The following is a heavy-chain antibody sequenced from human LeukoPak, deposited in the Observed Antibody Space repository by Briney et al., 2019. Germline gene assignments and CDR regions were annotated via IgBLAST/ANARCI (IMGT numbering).Heavy chain of an antibody. CDR1: GGSISSYY. CDR2: IYYSGST. V-gene: IGHV4-59*01. J-gene: IGHJ4*02. Sequence: SETLSLTCTVSGGSISSYYWSWIRQPPGKGLEWIGYIYYSGSTNYNPSLKCRVTISVDTSKNQFSLKLSSVTAADTAVYYCARDSSSSWYGYFDYWGQGTLVTVSS. D-gene: IGHD6-13*01. CDR3: ARDSSSSWYGYFDY.